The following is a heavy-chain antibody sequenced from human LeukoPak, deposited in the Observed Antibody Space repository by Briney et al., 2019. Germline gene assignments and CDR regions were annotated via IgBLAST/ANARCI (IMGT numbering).Heavy chain of an antibody. D-gene: IGHD3/OR15-3a*01. J-gene: IGHJ5*02. CDR3: ARDREASDDFNWFDP. V-gene: IGHV3-21*01. CDR2: LSRSSTYV. Sequence: GGSLRLSCAASGFSFSSYSMSWVRQAPGKRLEWVSSLSRSSTYVYYAASVKGRFTISRDNAEKSLFLEMNSLRAEDTAVYYCARDREASDDFNWFDPWGQGTLVTVSS. CDR1: GFSFSSYS.